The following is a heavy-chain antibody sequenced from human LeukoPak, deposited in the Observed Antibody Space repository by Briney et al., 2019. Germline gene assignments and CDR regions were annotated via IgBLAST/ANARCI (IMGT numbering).Heavy chain of an antibody. CDR2: ISYDGSNK. D-gene: IGHD3-10*01. CDR3: ARGRDRLAGRAWFY. CDR1: GFTFSSYG. V-gene: IGHV3-30*03. J-gene: IGHJ4*02. Sequence: PGGSLRLSCAASGFTFSSYGMHWVRQAPGKGLEWVAVISYDGSNKYYADSVKGRFTISRDNSKDTLYLQMNSLRAEDTAVYYCARGRDRLAGRAWFYWGQGTLVTVSS.